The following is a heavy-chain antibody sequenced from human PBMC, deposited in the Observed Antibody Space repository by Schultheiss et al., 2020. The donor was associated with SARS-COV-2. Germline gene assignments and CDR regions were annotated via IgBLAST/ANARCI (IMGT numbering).Heavy chain of an antibody. CDR3: ARDPAPPPGGRYNAFDI. J-gene: IGHJ3*02. V-gene: IGHV1-2*02. CDR1: GYTFTGYY. Sequence: ASVKVSCKASGYTFTGYYMHWVRQAPGQGLEWMGWINPNSGGTNYAQKFQGRVTMTRDTSISTAYMELSRLRSDDTAVYYCARDPAPPPGGRYNAFDIWGQGTMVTVSS. CDR2: INPNSGGT. D-gene: IGHD1-26*01.